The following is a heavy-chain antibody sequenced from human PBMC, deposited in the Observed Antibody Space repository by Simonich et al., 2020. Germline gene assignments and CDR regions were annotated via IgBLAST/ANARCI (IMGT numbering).Heavy chain of an antibody. Sequence: QVQLVQSGAEVKKPGASVKVSCKASGYTFTGYYMHWGRQAPGQGLEWMGGINPNGGGTNDAQKFKGRVTMTRDTSISTAYMELSRLRSDDTAVYYCARNGLVGILKAFDIWGQGTMVTVSS. CDR2: INPNGGGT. CDR3: ARNGLVGILKAFDI. V-gene: IGHV1-2*02. CDR1: GYTFTGYY. J-gene: IGHJ3*02. D-gene: IGHD2-21*01.